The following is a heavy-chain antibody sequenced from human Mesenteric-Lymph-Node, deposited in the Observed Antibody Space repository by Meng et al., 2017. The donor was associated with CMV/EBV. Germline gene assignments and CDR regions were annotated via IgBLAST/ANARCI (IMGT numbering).Heavy chain of an antibody. D-gene: IGHD3-22*01. CDR2: VYYRGST. Sequence: SETLSLTCTVSGGSISDEHYFWSWVRQPPGKGLEWIGHVYYRGSTHCRPSLKSRVIMSVDTSRNQFSLQLSSVTAADTAMYYCVREEKTMISHGTGLGYFRIDPWGQGTLVTVSS. CDR3: VREEKTMISHGTGLGYFRIDP. V-gene: IGHV4-61*01. CDR1: GGSISDEHYF. J-gene: IGHJ5*02.